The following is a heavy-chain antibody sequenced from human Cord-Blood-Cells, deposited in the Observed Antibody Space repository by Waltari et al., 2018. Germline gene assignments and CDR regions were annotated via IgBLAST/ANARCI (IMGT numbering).Heavy chain of an antibody. V-gene: IGHV3-21*01. D-gene: IGHD3-3*01. Sequence: EVQLVESGGGLVKPGGSLRLSCAASGFTFSSYCMNWVRQAQGKGLEWVSSISSSSSYIYYADSVKGRFTISRDNAKNSLYLQMNSLRAEDTAVYYCARNDDFWSGYDYWGQGTLVTVSS. J-gene: IGHJ4*02. CDR2: ISSSSSYI. CDR1: GFTFSSYC. CDR3: ARNDDFWSGYDY.